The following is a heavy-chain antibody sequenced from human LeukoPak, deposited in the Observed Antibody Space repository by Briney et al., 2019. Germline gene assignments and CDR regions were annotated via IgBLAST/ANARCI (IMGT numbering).Heavy chain of an antibody. D-gene: IGHD1-26*01. CDR3: TRDGGSFCDFDY. CDR2: INTDGRIT. J-gene: IGHJ4*02. V-gene: IGHV3-64*02. CDR1: GFSFRYFA. Sequence: GSLRLSCVGSGFSFRYFAIHWVRLAPGKGLEYVSVINTDGRITYYADSVKGRFTISRDNSKNTVYLQMGSLRGDDMAVYYCTRDGGSFCDFDYWGQGALVTVSS.